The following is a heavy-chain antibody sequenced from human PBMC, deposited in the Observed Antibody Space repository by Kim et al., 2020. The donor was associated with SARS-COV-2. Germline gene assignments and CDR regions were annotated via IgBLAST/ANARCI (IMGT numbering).Heavy chain of an antibody. Sequence: GGSLRLSCAASGFTFSRYAIHWVRQPPGRGLEWVAVISYDGSRKSYADSVKGRFIISRDNSRHTVYVQMNSLRPEDTAFYYCARDEVDYDSSGYYYYFDYWGQGTLVTVSS. D-gene: IGHD3-22*01. V-gene: IGHV3-30-3*01. CDR3: ARDEVDYDSSGYYYYFDY. CDR2: ISYDGSRK. J-gene: IGHJ4*02. CDR1: GFTFSRYA.